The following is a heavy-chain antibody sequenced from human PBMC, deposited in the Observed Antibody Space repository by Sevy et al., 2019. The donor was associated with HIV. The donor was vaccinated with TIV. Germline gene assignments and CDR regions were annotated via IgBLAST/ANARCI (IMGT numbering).Heavy chain of an antibody. CDR3: ARWDV. CDR1: GFTFSSYW. CDR2: IKEDGSDK. J-gene: IGHJ6*04. Sequence: GESLKISCAASGFTFSSYWMNWVRQAPGKGLEWVANIKEDGSDKYYVDSVKGRFTISRDNAQNSLYLEMNSLRAEDTAVYYCARWDVLGKRTPVTVSS. V-gene: IGHV3-7*01.